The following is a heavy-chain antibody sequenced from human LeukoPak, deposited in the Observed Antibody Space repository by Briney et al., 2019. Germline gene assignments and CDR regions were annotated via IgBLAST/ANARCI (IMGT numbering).Heavy chain of an antibody. CDR3: ARDYYDSGSYPFDY. J-gene: IGHJ4*02. CDR1: GGSMRGYY. Sequence: SETLSLTCTVSGGSMRGYYWSWIRQPPGKGLEWIGRIYPSGSTNYNPSLKSRVTMSIDTSKNQFSLKLSSVTAADTAVYYCARDYYDSGSYPFDYWGQGTLVTVSS. V-gene: IGHV4-4*07. CDR2: IYPSGST. D-gene: IGHD3-10*01.